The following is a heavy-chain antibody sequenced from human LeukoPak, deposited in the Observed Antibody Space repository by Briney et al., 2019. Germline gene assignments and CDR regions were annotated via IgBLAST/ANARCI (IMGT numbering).Heavy chain of an antibody. J-gene: IGHJ4*02. CDR2: INPIFGTA. V-gene: IGHV1-69*13. Sequence: WDSVKVSCKASGGTFSSYAISWVRQAPGQGLEWMGGINPIFGTANYAQKFQGRVTITADESTSTAYMELSSLRSEDTAVYYCASPRPKSGYSYGFDYWGQGTLVTVSS. CDR3: ASPRPKSGYSYGFDY. D-gene: IGHD5-18*01. CDR1: GGTFSSYA.